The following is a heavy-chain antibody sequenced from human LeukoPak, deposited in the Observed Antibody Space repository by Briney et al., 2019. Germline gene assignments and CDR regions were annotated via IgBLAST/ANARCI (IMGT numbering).Heavy chain of an antibody. D-gene: IGHD6-19*01. CDR2: INHSGST. V-gene: IGHV4-34*01. CDR3: ARGWNSVAGRLDY. CDR1: GGSFSGYY. J-gene: IGHJ4*02. Sequence: SETLSLTCAVYGGSFSGYYRSWIRQPPGKGLEWIGEINHSGSTNYNPSLKSRVTISVDTSKNQFSLKLSSVTAADTAVYYCARGWNSVAGRLDYWGQGTLVTVSS.